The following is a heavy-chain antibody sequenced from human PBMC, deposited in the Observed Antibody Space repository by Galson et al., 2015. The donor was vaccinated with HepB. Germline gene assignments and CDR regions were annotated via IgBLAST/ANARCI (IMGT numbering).Heavy chain of an antibody. Sequence: ETLSLTCTVSGGSISSYYWSWIRQPPGKGLEWIGYIYYSGSTNYNPSLKSRVTISVDTSKNQFSLKLSSVTAADTAVYYCARINWNLNWFDPWGQGTLVTVSS. CDR1: GGSISSYY. V-gene: IGHV4-59*01. CDR3: ARINWNLNWFDP. CDR2: IYYSGST. J-gene: IGHJ5*02. D-gene: IGHD1-1*01.